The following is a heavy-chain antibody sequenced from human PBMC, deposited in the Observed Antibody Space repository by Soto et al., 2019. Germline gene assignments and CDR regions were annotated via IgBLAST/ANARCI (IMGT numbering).Heavy chain of an antibody. J-gene: IGHJ5*02. Sequence: GGSLRLSCAASGFTFSSYSMNWVRQAPGKGLEWVSYISFARNIIHYTDSVKDRFTISRDNAKNSLYLQMNSLRAEDTAVYYCARDRREMSTTTCWFDPWGQGTLVTVSS. D-gene: IGHD1-1*01. CDR1: GFTFSSYS. CDR3: ARDRREMSTTTCWFDP. V-gene: IGHV3-48*01. CDR2: ISFARNII.